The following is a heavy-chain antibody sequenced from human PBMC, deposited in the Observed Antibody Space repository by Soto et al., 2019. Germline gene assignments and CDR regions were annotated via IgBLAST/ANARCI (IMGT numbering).Heavy chain of an antibody. CDR3: VGESYFRFDY. Sequence: EVQLVESGGGLVQPGGSLRLSCAASGFIFSDQHMNWVRQAPGKGLEWVGRARHIADGYTIEYAASVKGRFTISRDDSKNSLFLQMNSLKTEDTALYYCVGESYFRFDYWGRGSLVTVST. CDR2: ARHIADGYTI. J-gene: IGHJ4*02. D-gene: IGHD3-16*01. CDR1: GFIFSDQH. V-gene: IGHV3-72*01.